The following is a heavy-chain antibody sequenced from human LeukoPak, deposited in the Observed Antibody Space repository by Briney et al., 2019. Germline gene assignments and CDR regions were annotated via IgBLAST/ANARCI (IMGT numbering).Heavy chain of an antibody. Sequence: PGRSLRLSCAPSGFTFSSYAMSWVRQAPGKGLEWVSAISGSGGSTYYADSVKGRFTISRDNSKNTLYLQMNSLRAEDTAVYYCAKVEESGSYPGPFDYWGKGTLVTVSS. CDR2: ISGSGGST. J-gene: IGHJ4*02. D-gene: IGHD1-26*01. V-gene: IGHV3-23*01. CDR3: AKVEESGSYPGPFDY. CDR1: GFTFSSYA.